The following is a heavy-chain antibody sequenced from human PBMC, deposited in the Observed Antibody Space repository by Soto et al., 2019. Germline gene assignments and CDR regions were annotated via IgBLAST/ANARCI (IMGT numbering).Heavy chain of an antibody. CDR3: ARPVARVFGD. Sequence: VQLVESGGGLVQPGGSLRLSCATSGFILRDTWMTWVRQAPGKGLEWVANIKEDGSQRYYVDSVKGRFTISRDNAKNLVLLQMNNLRVEDSAVYYCARPVARVFGDWGQGTLVTVSS. CDR2: IKEDGSQR. D-gene: IGHD3-16*01. V-gene: IGHV3-7*03. CDR1: GFILRDTW. J-gene: IGHJ4*02.